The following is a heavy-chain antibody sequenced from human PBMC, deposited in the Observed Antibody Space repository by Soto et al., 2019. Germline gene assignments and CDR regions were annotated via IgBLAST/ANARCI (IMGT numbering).Heavy chain of an antibody. CDR2: IDPSDSYT. J-gene: IGHJ6*02. CDR1: GYSFTSYW. V-gene: IGHV5-10-1*01. D-gene: IGHD1-26*01. CDR3: ARRGGRVGKKDYYYGMDV. Sequence: GASLKISCKGSGYSFTSYWISWVRQMPGKGLEWMGRIDPSDSYTNYSPSFQGHVTISADKSISTAYLQWSSLKASDTAMYYCARRGGRVGKKDYYYGMDVWGQGTTVTVSS.